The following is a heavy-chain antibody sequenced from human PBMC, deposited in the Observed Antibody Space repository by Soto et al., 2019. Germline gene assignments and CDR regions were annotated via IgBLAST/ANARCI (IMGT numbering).Heavy chain of an antibody. CDR1: GYSFTSYW. J-gene: IGHJ6*02. V-gene: IGHV5-10-1*01. CDR2: IDPSGSYT. Sequence: GESLKITCNGSGYSFTSYWMNWVRQMPGKGLEWMGRIDPSGSYTNYSPAFQGHVTFPADKSISTAYLQWSSLKASDTAMYYCARLYYDIWTGYSLVYYYGMEVWGQGTTVTVSS. CDR3: ARLYYDIWTGYSLVYYYGMEV. D-gene: IGHD3-9*01.